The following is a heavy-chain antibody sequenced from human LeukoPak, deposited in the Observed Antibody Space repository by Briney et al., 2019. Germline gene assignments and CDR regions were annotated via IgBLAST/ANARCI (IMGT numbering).Heavy chain of an antibody. CDR1: GGSFRGYY. Sequence: PSETLSLTCAVYGGSFRGYYWSWIRQPPGKGLEWIGEINFGGSINYTPSLKSRVTISVDTSKNQFSLKLSSVTAADTAVYYCARGPRNYGDRLDYWGQGTLVTVSS. J-gene: IGHJ4*02. CDR3: ARGPRNYGDRLDY. V-gene: IGHV4-34*01. D-gene: IGHD4-17*01. CDR2: INFGGSI.